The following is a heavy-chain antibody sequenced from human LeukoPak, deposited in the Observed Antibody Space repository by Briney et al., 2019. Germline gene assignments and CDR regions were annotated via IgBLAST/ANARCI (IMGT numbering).Heavy chain of an antibody. CDR3: ARGRHSPLYYYYYYMDV. CDR2: ISAYNDNT. CDR1: GYTFTGYY. V-gene: IGHV1-18*04. J-gene: IGHJ6*03. Sequence: ASVKVSCKASGYTFTGYYMHWVRQAPGQGLEWMGWISAYNDNTNYAQKLQGRVTMTTDTSTSTAYMELRSLRSDDTAVYYCARGRHSPLYYYYYYMDVWGKGTTVTVSS. D-gene: IGHD3-3*02.